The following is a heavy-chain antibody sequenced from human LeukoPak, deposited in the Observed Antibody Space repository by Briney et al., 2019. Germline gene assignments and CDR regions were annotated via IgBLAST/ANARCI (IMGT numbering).Heavy chain of an antibody. CDR1: GFTFDDYA. CDR2: ISWNGGSI. D-gene: IGHD3-22*01. Sequence: PGRSLRLSCAASGFTFDDYAMHWVRQAPGKGLEWVSGISWNGGSIGYADSVKGRFTISRDNAKNSLYLQMNSLRAEDTAVYYCARDSSGYQWGQGTLVTVSS. J-gene: IGHJ4*02. V-gene: IGHV3-9*01. CDR3: ARDSSGYQ.